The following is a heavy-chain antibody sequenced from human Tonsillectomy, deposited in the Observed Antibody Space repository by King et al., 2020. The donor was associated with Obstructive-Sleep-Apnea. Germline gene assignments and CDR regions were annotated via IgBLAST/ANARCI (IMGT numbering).Heavy chain of an antibody. Sequence: QLVQSGPEAKKPGEFLKISCKASGYTFTTYWIGWVRQKPGKGLEWMGIIYPGDSDTRYGPSFQGHVTISADKSISTAFLQWSSLTASDSAIYYCARHPALGNNLVPFDIWGQGTLVTVSS. D-gene: IGHD6-6*01. CDR3: ARHPALGNNLVPFDI. CDR2: IYPGDSDT. V-gene: IGHV5-51*01. J-gene: IGHJ4*02. CDR1: GYTFTTYW.